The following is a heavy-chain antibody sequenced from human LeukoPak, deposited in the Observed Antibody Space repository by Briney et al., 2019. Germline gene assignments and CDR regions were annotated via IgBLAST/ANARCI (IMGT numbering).Heavy chain of an antibody. V-gene: IGHV4-39*07. J-gene: IGHJ4*02. CDR3: ARDLYDYSPNFDY. Sequence: SETLSLTCTVSGGSISSSSYYWGWIRQPPGTGLEWIGSIYYSGSTYYNPSLKSRVTISVDTSKNQFSLKLSSVTAADTAVYYCARDLYDYSPNFDYWGQGTLVTVSS. CDR2: IYYSGST. CDR1: GGSISSSSYY. D-gene: IGHD4-11*01.